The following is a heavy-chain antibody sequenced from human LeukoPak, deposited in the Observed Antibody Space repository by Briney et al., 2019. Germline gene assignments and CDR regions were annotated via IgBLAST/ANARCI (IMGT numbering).Heavy chain of an antibody. D-gene: IGHD4-23*01. CDR2: IYHSGST. CDR1: GVSITSATW. Sequence: TETLSLTCAVSGVSITSATWWSWVRQPPGKGLEWIGEIYHSGSTNYNPSLESRVTISLDKSQNQFSLKLSSMTAADTAVYYCAKAVRVPTLVYWGQGKLVTVST. V-gene: IGHV4-4*02. CDR3: AKAVRVPTLVY. J-gene: IGHJ4*02.